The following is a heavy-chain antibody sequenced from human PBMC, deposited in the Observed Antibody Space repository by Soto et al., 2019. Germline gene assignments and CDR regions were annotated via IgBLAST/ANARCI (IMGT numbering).Heavy chain of an antibody. CDR2: IYYSGST. V-gene: IGHV4-59*08. D-gene: IGHD2-2*01. CDR3: ARHVPYCSDTSHCAYGMDV. Sequence: SETLXLTCTVSGGTISSYYWSWIRQPPGKGLEWIGYIYYSGSTNYNPSLKSRVTISVDTSKNQFSLKLSSVTAADTAVYYCARHVPYCSDTSHCAYGMDVWGQGTTVTVSS. CDR1: GGTISSYY. J-gene: IGHJ6*02.